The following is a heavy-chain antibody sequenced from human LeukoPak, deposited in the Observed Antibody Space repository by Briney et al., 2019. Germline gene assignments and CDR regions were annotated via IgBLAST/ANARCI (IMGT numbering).Heavy chain of an antibody. V-gene: IGHV1-18*01. J-gene: IGHJ3*01. CDR3: GRNSSGDAFDV. Sequence: GASVKVSCKASGYTFISYDISWVRQAPGQGLEWMGWISSYTGNTNYAQKLQGRVAMTTDTSTSTAYMELRSLRSDDTAVYYCGRNSSGDAFDVWGQGTMVTVSS. CDR2: ISSYTGNT. CDR1: GYTFISYD. D-gene: IGHD6-19*01.